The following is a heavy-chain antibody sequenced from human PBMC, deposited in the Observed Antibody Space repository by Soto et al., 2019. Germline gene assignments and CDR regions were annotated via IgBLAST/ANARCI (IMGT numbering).Heavy chain of an antibody. CDR2: VHSDGTTT. V-gene: IGHV3-74*01. D-gene: IGHD3-10*01. J-gene: IGHJ3*01. Sequence: EVQLVESGGGLIQPGESLRLSCAASGFTFDYYWMHWDRQAPGKGLVWVSRVHSDGTTTTYADSVKGRFTISRDNARNTVSLQMSSLRAEDTAIYYCARGDRGGFDLWGHGTVVTVSS. CDR1: GFTFDYYW. CDR3: ARGDRGGFDL.